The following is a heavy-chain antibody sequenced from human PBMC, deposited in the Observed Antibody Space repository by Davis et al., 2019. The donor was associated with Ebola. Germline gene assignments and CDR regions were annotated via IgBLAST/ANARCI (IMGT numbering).Heavy chain of an antibody. D-gene: IGHD3-10*01. Sequence: SETLSLTCTVSGGTIISNYYWGWLRQSPGKGLAWIGSIYYDGTPYYNRSLKSRVTMSVDTSKNQFSLKLSSVSAADTAVYYCARGGGPFVLWGQGTLVTVSS. CDR1: GGTIISNYY. J-gene: IGHJ4*02. CDR2: IYYDGTP. CDR3: ARGGGPFVL. V-gene: IGHV4-39*07.